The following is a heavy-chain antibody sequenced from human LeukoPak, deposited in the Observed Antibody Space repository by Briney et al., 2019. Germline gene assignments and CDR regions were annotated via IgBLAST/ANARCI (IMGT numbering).Heavy chain of an antibody. D-gene: IGHD3-22*01. CDR3: ARDSAYYYDSSGFSYCDY. CDR1: GFRYSNYA. V-gene: IGHV3-30-3*01. CDR2: ISFDESKE. Sequence: GGSLRLSCAASGFRYSNYAMHWVRQAPGKGLEWVAVISFDESKEDYADSVKGRFTISRDNSKNTLYVQLNSLSVEDTAVYYCARDSAYYYDSSGFSYCDYWGPGTLVTVSS. J-gene: IGHJ4*02.